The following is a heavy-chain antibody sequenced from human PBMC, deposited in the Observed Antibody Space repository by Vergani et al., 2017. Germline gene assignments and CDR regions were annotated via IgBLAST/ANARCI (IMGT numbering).Heavy chain of an antibody. J-gene: IGHJ6*03. V-gene: IGHV1-69*01. CDR2: IIPIFGTA. Sequence: QVQLVQSGAEVKKPGSSVKVSCKASGGTFSSYAISWVRQAPGQGLEWMGGIIPIFGTANYAQKFQGRVTITADESTSTAYMELSSLRSEDTAVYYFARTLGPYCSSTSCYNAEYYCYYYMDVWGKGTTVTVSS. D-gene: IGHD2-2*02. CDR1: GGTFSSYA. CDR3: ARTLGPYCSSTSCYNAEYYCYYYMDV.